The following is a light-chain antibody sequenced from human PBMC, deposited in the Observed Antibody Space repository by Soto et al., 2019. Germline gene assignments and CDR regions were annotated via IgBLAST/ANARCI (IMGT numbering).Light chain of an antibody. CDR2: DVS. V-gene: IGLV2-11*01. CDR1: STDVGGYNY. Sequence: QSALTQPRSVSGSPGQSVTISCTGTSTDVGGYNYVSWYQQHPGKVPKLMLYDVSKRPSGVPDRFSGSKSGNTASLTISGLQPQDQADYYCCSYAGRDTLYVFGSGTKVXVL. J-gene: IGLJ1*01. CDR3: CSYAGRDTLYV.